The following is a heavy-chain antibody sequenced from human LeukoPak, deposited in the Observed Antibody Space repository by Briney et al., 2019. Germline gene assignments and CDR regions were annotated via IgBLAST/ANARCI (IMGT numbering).Heavy chain of an antibody. CDR2: IYYSGST. J-gene: IGHJ3*02. Sequence: PSETLSLTCAVYGGSFSGYYWSWIRQPPGKGLEWIGYIYYSGSTNYNPSLKSRVTISVDTSKNQFSLKLSSVTAADTAVYYCARDSQITIFGVTKNYFDIWGQGTMVTVSS. CDR3: ARDSQITIFGVTKNYFDI. D-gene: IGHD3-3*01. V-gene: IGHV4-59*01. CDR1: GGSFSGYY.